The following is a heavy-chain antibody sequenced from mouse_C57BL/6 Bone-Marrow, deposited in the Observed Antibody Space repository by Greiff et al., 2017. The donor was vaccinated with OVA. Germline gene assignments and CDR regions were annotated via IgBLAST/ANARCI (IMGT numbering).Heavy chain of an antibody. D-gene: IGHD4-1*01. CDR3: ARTGLNWADY. CDR1: GYTFTSYW. V-gene: IGHV1-50*01. CDR2: MDTADSYT. Sequence: QVQLQQPGAELVKPGASVKLSCKASGYTFTSYWMQWVKQRPGQGLEWIGEMDTADSYTNYKQKFKGKATLTVDTSSSTAYMQLSSLTSEDSAVYYCARTGLNWADYWGQGTTLTVSS. J-gene: IGHJ2*01.